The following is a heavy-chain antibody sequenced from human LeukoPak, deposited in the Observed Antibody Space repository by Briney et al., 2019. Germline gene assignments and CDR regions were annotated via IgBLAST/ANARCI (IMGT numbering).Heavy chain of an antibody. CDR3: ARVSSIAAAGISSGLGY. D-gene: IGHD6-13*01. J-gene: IGHJ4*02. Sequence: ASVKVSCKASGYTFIEYHLHWVRQAPGQGLEWMGWINPNSGGTNYAQKFQGRVTMTRDTSISTAYMELSRLRSDDTAVYYCARVSSIAAAGISSGLGYWGQGTLVTVSS. V-gene: IGHV1-2*02. CDR2: INPNSGGT. CDR1: GYTFIEYH.